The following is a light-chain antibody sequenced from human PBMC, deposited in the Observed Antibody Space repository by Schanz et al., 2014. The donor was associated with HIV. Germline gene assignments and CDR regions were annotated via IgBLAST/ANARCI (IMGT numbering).Light chain of an antibody. CDR3: SSFAGSNIPWV. CDR2: AND. V-gene: IGLV1-47*02. J-gene: IGLJ3*02. CDR1: SSNIGTNY. Sequence: QSVLTQPPSASGTPGQRVTISCSGSSSNIGTNYVYWYQQLPGTAPKLLIYANDMRPSGVPDRFSGSKSGSTASLTVSGLQPEDEADYYCSSFAGSNIPWVFGGGTKLTVL.